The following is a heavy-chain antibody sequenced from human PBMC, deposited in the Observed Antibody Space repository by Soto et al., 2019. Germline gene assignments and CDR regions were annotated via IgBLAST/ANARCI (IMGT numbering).Heavy chain of an antibody. J-gene: IGHJ4*02. Sequence: EVQLVESGGALIQPGGSLRISCAASGFTFSSYWMFWVRQAPSTGLMWVSRINSDGAITDYADSVRGRFTISRDNAKNTLYLQLNSLRAEDTAVYYCAREFYGSGIWCQGTLVTVSS. CDR2: INSDGAIT. CDR3: AREFYGSGI. D-gene: IGHD3-10*01. V-gene: IGHV3-74*01. CDR1: GFTFSSYW.